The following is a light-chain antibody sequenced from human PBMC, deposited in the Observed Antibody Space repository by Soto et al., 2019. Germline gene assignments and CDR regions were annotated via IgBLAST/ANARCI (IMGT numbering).Light chain of an antibody. CDR2: GAS. CDR1: QTISSNY. J-gene: IGKJ3*01. CDR3: QHYGRSPPGFT. V-gene: IGKV3-20*01. Sequence: EVVLTQSPGTLSLSPGERASLSCRASQTISSNYLAWYQQKPGQAPRLLIYGASFRAEGIPDRFSGSGSRTDFTLTISRLEPEDFAVYYCQHYGRSPPGFTFGPGTKVDI.